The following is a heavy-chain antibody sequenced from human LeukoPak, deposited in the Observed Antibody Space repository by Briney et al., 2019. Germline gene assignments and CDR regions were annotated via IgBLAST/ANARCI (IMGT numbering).Heavy chain of an antibody. CDR2: IYTSGST. J-gene: IGHJ6*03. CDR3: ARDRGPAVDRSYMDV. V-gene: IGHV4-4*07. CDR1: GGSISSYY. D-gene: IGHD5-12*01. Sequence: PSETLSLTCTVSGGSISSYYWSWIRQPAGKGLEWIGRIYTSGSTNYNPSLKSRVTMSVDTSKNQFSLKLSSVTAADTAVYYCARDRGPAVDRSYMDVWGKGTTVTVSS.